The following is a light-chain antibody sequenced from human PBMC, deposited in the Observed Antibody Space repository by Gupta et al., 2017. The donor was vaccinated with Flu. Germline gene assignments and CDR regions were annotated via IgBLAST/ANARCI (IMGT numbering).Light chain of an antibody. CDR2: GAS. V-gene: IGKV3-20*01. J-gene: IGKJ4*01. Sequence: EIVLTQSPGTLSLSPGERATLSCRASQSVSSSSLAWYQQKPGQAPRLLIYGASSRATGIPDRFSGSGSGTDFTLTISRLEPEDFAVYYCQQYGSSPLTFGGGTXVEIK. CDR3: QQYGSSPLT. CDR1: QSVSSSS.